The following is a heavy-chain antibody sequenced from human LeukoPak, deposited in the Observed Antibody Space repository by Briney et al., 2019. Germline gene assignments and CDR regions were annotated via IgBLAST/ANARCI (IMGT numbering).Heavy chain of an antibody. D-gene: IGHD3-22*01. Sequence: GGSLRLSCAAPGFTFSSYAMSWVRQAPGKGLEWVSAIISGGSTYYADSVKGRFTISRDNSKNTLYLRMNSLRAEDTAVYYCAKDPQVSGSGYYFDYWGQGTLVTVSS. CDR1: GFTFSSYA. J-gene: IGHJ4*02. V-gene: IGHV3-23*01. CDR3: AKDPQVSGSGYYFDY. CDR2: IISGGST.